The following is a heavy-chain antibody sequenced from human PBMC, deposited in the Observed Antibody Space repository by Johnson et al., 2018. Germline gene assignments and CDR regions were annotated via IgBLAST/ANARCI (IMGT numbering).Heavy chain of an antibody. V-gene: IGHV3-30-3*01. CDR3: AKDASPRGYYDTSGMDAFDI. CDR2: MSSDGSNK. Sequence: QVQLVQSGGGVVEPGRSLRLSCAASGLTFRNYAMHWVRQAPGKGLEWVTLMSSDGSNKYYADSVKGRFTISRDTSKNTVYLQMNSLRAEDTAVYYCAKDASPRGYYDTSGMDAFDIWGQGTMVTVSS. D-gene: IGHD3-22*01. J-gene: IGHJ3*02. CDR1: GLTFRNYA.